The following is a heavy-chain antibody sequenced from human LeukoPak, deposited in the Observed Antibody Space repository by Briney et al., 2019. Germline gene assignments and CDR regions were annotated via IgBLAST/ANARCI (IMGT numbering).Heavy chain of an antibody. D-gene: IGHD2/OR15-2a*01. Sequence: ASVKVSCKASGYTFTVYYIHWVRQAPGQGLEWMGWINPNSGGTNYAQKFQGRVTMTSDTSINTAYIELSSLRSDDTAVYYCARGSPQSLLLSNTFDYWGQGILVTVSS. CDR1: GYTFTVYY. V-gene: IGHV1-2*02. J-gene: IGHJ4*02. CDR3: ARGSPQSLLLSNTFDY. CDR2: INPNSGGT.